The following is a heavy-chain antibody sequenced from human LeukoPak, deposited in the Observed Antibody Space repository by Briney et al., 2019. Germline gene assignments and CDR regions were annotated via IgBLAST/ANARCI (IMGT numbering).Heavy chain of an antibody. CDR1: GYTFTSYD. CDR3: ARWGGTYQTYFDY. D-gene: IGHD2-2*01. Sequence: ASVKVSCKASGYTFTSYDISWVRQAPGQVLEWMGYISGYNGNTIYAQKVQDRVTMTTDTSTSTAYMELRSLRSDDTAVYYCARWGGTYQTYFDYWGQGTLVTVSS. J-gene: IGHJ4*02. CDR2: ISGYNGNT. V-gene: IGHV1-18*01.